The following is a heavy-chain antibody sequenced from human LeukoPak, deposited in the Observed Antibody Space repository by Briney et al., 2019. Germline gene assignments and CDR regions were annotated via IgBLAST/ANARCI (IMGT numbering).Heavy chain of an antibody. CDR1: GGTFSSYA. CDR2: IIPILGIA. V-gene: IGHV1-69*04. CDR3: ARDRGNFGSSWYVFDY. J-gene: IGHJ4*02. Sequence: SVKVSCKASGGTFSSYAISWVRRAPGQGLEWMGRIIPILGIANYAQKFQGRVTITADKSTSTAYMELSSLRSEDTAVYYCARDRGNFGSSWYVFDYWGQGTLVTVSS. D-gene: IGHD6-13*01.